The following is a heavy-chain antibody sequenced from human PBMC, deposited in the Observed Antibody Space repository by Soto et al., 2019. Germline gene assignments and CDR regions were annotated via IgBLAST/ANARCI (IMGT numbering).Heavy chain of an antibody. Sequence: GGSLRLSCAASGFTFTLYAIHWVRQAPGKGLEWVAVISHDGSIKYYTDSVKGRFTISRDNSLHTVYLQMNSLGPEDTAMYFCARSSGVSTPDFDYWGQGALVTVSS. CDR1: GFTFTLYA. CDR3: ARSSGVSTPDFDY. J-gene: IGHJ4*02. D-gene: IGHD3-10*01. V-gene: IGHV3-30-3*01. CDR2: ISHDGSIK.